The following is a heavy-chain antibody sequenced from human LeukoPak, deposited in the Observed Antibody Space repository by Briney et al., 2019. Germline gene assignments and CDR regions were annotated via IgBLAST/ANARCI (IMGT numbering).Heavy chain of an antibody. J-gene: IGHJ5*02. CDR3: AREVTTGAGDWFDP. Sequence: SETLSLTCTVSGYSISSGYYWGWIRQPPGKGLEWIGSIYHSGSTYYNPSLKSRVTISVDTSKNQFSLKLSSVTAADTAVYYCAREVTTGAGDWFDPWGQGTLVTVSS. CDR1: GYSISSGYY. V-gene: IGHV4-38-2*02. CDR2: IYHSGST. D-gene: IGHD4-17*01.